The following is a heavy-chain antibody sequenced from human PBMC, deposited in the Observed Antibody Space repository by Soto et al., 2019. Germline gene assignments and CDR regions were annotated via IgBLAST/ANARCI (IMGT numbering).Heavy chain of an antibody. CDR2: IDGSGTTK. CDR3: ARGFGRFNY. D-gene: IGHD3-10*01. J-gene: IGHJ4*02. Sequence: EVQLLESGGGLVQPGGSLRLSCGVSGCTFNDFEMNWVRQAPGRGLEWLEYIDGSGTTKKYADSVRGRFTISRDNPNNSLFLQMSSLSAADTAIYYCARGFGRFNYWGQGTLVSVSS. CDR1: GCTFNDFE. V-gene: IGHV3-48*03.